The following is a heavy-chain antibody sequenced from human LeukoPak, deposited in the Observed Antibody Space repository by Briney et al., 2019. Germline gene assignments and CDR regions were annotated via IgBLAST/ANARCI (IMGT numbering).Heavy chain of an antibody. J-gene: IGHJ4*02. CDR2: IYYSGST. D-gene: IGHD3-3*01. Sequence: SETLSLTCTVSGGSISSHYWSWIRQPPGKGLEWIGYIYYSGSTNYNPSLKSRVTISVDTSKNQFSLKLSSVTAADTAVYYCARVTLYYDFWSGYYPGYFDYWGQGTLVTVSS. CDR1: GGSISSHY. CDR3: ARVTLYYDFWSGYYPGYFDY. V-gene: IGHV4-59*11.